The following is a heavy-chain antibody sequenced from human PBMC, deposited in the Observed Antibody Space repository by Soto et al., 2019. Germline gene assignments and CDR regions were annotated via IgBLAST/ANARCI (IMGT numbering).Heavy chain of an antibody. CDR3: ARFTLVGRAFDI. J-gene: IGHJ3*02. CDR1: GGSISSGGYY. Sequence: SETLSLTCTVSGGSISSGGYYWSWIRQHPGKGLEWIGYIYYSGSTYYNPSLKSRVTISVDTSKNQFSLKLSSVTAADTAVYYCARFTLVGRAFDIWGQGTMVTVSS. CDR2: IYYSGST. V-gene: IGHV4-31*03. D-gene: IGHD6-6*01.